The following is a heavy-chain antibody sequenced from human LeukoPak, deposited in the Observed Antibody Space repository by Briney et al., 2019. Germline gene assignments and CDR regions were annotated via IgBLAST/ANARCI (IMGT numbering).Heavy chain of an antibody. Sequence: SGPTLVNPTQTLTLTCTFSGFSLSTSGMCVSWIRQPPGKALEWLARIRWDDDKSYSTSLKTWLTISKDTSKNQVVLTMTNMDPVDTATYYCARNSGGNNFDYWGQGTLVTVSS. CDR2: IRWDDDK. CDR1: GFSLSTSGMC. D-gene: IGHD4-23*01. CDR3: ARNSGGNNFDY. V-gene: IGHV2-70*11. J-gene: IGHJ4*02.